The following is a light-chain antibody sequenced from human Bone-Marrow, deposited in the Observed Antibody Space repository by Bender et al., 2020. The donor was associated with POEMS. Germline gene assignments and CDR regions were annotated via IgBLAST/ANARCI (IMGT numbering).Light chain of an antibody. CDR3: CSYAGSDTYVV. Sequence: QSALTQPASVSGSPGQSITISCTGTSSNVGSYNLVSWYQHHPGKAPKLLIYDVTHRPSGVSTRFSGSKSGNTASLTISGLQAEDEAAYYCCSYAGSDTYVVFGGGTKVTVL. J-gene: IGLJ2*01. V-gene: IGLV2-23*02. CDR1: SSNVGSYNL. CDR2: DVT.